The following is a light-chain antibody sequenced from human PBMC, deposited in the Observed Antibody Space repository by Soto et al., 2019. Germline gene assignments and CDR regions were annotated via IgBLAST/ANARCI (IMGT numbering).Light chain of an antibody. V-gene: IGLV1-44*01. CDR2: SAD. J-gene: IGLJ1*01. Sequence: QSVLTQPPSAAGTLGQRVTISCSGSSSNIGINTVSWYQQRPGTAPELLIYSADQRPSGVPDRFSGSKSGTSASLAISGLQSEDEANYYCATWDDRLSGYVFGTGTQLPVI. CDR3: ATWDDRLSGYV. CDR1: SSNIGINT.